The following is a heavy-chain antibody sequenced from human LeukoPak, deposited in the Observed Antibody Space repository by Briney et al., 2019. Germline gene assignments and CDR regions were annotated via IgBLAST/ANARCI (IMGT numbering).Heavy chain of an antibody. J-gene: IGHJ4*02. CDR2: IYHSGST. CDR1: GYSISSGYY. CDR3: ARESSGSYYDY. D-gene: IGHD1-26*01. V-gene: IGHV4-38-2*02. Sequence: SETLSLTCTVSGYSISSGYYWGWIRQPPGKGLEWIGSIYHSGSTYYNPSLKGRVTISVDTSKNQFSLKLSSVTAADTAVYYCARESSGSYYDYWGQGTLVTVSS.